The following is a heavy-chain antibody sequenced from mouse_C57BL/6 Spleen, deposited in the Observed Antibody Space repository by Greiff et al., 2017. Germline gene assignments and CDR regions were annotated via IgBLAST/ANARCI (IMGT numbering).Heavy chain of an antibody. V-gene: IGHV5-16*01. CDR1: GFTFSDYY. Sequence: EVQLQESEGGLVQPGSSMKLSCTASGFTFSDYYMAWVRQVPEKGLEWVANINYDGSSTYYLDSLKSRFIISRDNAKTILYLQMSSLKSEDTATYYCARGDLRYDYGPWFAYWGQGTLVTVSA. CDR3: ARGDLRYDYGPWFAY. J-gene: IGHJ3*01. CDR2: INYDGSST. D-gene: IGHD1-1*01.